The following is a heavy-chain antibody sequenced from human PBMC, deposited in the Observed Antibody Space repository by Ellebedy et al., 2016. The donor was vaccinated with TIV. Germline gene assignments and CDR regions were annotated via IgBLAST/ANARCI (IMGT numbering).Heavy chain of an antibody. Sequence: GGSLRLXXAASGFTFSDHYMDWVRQAPGKGLEWVGRIRKKANSYSTEYAASVKGRFTVSRDDSKNSLCLQMNSLKTEDTAVYYCVRGQTAVGHWHSEIWGRGTLVTVSS. V-gene: IGHV3-72*01. J-gene: IGHJ2*01. CDR3: VRGQTAVGHWHSEI. CDR2: IRKKANSYST. D-gene: IGHD6-19*01. CDR1: GFTFSDHY.